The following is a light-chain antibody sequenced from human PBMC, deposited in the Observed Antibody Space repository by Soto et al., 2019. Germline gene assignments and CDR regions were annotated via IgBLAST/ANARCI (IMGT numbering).Light chain of an antibody. J-gene: IGLJ3*02. V-gene: IGLV2-14*01. CDR1: SSDIGGYNS. Sequence: QSALTQPPSASGSPGQSVTISCTGTSSDIGGYNSVSWYQQHPGKAPRLMIYEVSNRPSGVSNRFSGSKSGNTASLTISGLQAEDEADYYCSSYTSSSTLEWVFGGGTKLTVL. CDR3: SSYTSSSTLEWV. CDR2: EVS.